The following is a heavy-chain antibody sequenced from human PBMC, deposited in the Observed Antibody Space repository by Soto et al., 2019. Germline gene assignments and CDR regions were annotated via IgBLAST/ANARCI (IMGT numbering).Heavy chain of an antibody. CDR3: AHRLGIAVTAHFDY. Sequence: QITLKESGPTLVKPTQTLTLTCTFSGFSLSTSGVGVGWIRQPPGKALEWLALLYWDDGKHYSPSLKSRLTITKDTSKNQVVLTMTNMDPVDTATYYCAHRLGIAVTAHFDYWGQGTLVTVSS. CDR1: GFSLSTSGVG. J-gene: IGHJ4*02. V-gene: IGHV2-5*02. CDR2: LYWDDGK. D-gene: IGHD6-19*01.